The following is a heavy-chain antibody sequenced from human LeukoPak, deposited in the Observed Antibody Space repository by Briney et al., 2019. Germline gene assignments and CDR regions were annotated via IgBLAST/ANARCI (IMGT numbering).Heavy chain of an antibody. V-gene: IGHV4-59*01. D-gene: IGHD3-16*02. CDR2: IYYSGST. CDR3: ARERLGELSDAFDI. CDR1: GGSISSYY. Sequence: KPSETLSLTCTVSGGSISSYYWSWIRQPPGKGLEWIGYIYYSGSTNYNPSLQSRVTISVDTSKNQFSLKLSSVTAADTAVYYCARERLGELSDAFDIWGQGTMVTVSS. J-gene: IGHJ3*02.